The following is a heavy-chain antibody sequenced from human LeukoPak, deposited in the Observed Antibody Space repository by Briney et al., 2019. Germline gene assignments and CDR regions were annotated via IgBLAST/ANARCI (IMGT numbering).Heavy chain of an antibody. Sequence: GGSLRLSCAASGFTFSSYPMHWVRQAPGKGLEYVSAISSNGDNTYYGTSVKGRFTISRDNSKNTLYLQMGRLREDDTAMYYCVRDNSSYYDHWGQGTLVTVSS. V-gene: IGHV3-64*01. CDR2: ISSNGDNT. CDR1: GFTFSSYP. J-gene: IGHJ5*02. CDR3: VRDNSSYYDH. D-gene: IGHD3-10*01.